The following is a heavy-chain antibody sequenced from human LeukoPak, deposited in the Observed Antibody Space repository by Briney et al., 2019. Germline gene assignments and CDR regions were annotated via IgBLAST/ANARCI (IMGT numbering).Heavy chain of an antibody. CDR2: INPSGGST. V-gene: IGHV1-46*01. D-gene: IGHD2-15*01. CDR1: GYTFTSYY. Sequence: ASVKVSCKASGYTFTSYYMHWVRQAPGQGLEWMGIINPSGGSTSYAQKFQGRVTITRDTSASTAYMELSSLRSEDTAVYYCARVECSGGSCYFGVEYFQHWGQGTLVTVSS. CDR3: ARVECSGGSCYFGVEYFQH. J-gene: IGHJ1*01.